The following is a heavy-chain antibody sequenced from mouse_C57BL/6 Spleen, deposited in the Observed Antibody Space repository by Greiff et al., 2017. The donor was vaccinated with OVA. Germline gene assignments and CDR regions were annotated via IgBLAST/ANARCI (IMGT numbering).Heavy chain of an antibody. CDR1: GYTFTGYW. CDR3: ARFDGYYEFAY. CDR2: ILPGSGST. V-gene: IGHV1-9*01. D-gene: IGHD2-3*01. J-gene: IGHJ3*01. Sequence: QVQLQQSGAELMKPGASVKLSCKATGYTFTGYWIEWVKQRPGHGLEWIGEILPGSGSTNYNEKFKGKATFTADTSSNTAYMQLRSLTTEDSAIYYCARFDGYYEFAYWGQGTLVTVSA.